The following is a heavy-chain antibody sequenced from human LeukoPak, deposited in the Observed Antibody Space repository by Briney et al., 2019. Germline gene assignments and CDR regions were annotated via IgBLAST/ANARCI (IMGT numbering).Heavy chain of an antibody. D-gene: IGHD3-3*01. CDR3: ARATTIFGVVKTRAYGMDV. CDR1: GGSISSGGYY. J-gene: IGHJ6*02. V-gene: IGHV4-31*03. Sequence: PSQTLSPTCTVSGGSISSGGYYWSWIRQHPGKGLEWIGYIYYSGSTYYNPSLKSRVTISVDTSKNQFSLKLSSVTAADTAVYYCARATTIFGVVKTRAYGMDVWGQGTTVTVSS. CDR2: IYYSGST.